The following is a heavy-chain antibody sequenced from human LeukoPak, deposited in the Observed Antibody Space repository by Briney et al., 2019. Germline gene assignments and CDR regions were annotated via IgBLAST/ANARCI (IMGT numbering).Heavy chain of an antibody. J-gene: IGHJ4*02. D-gene: IGHD6-19*01. V-gene: IGHV3-53*01. CDR2: IYSGGST. CDR1: GFAVSSNY. Sequence: SGGSLRLSCAASGFAVSSNYMSWVRQAPGKGLEWVSVIYSGGSTYYADSVKGRFTISRDNSKNTLYLQMNSLRAEDTAVYYCARELLAGAEFGYWGQGTLVTVSS. CDR3: ARELLAGAEFGY.